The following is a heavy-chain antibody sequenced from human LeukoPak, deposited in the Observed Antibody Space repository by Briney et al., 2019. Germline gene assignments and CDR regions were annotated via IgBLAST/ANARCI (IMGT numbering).Heavy chain of an antibody. D-gene: IGHD2-2*01. V-gene: IGHV1-2*02. CDR2: INPNSGGT. Sequence: ASVKVSCKASGYTFTGYYMHWVRQAPGQGLEWMGLINPNSGGTNYAQKFQGRVTMNRDTSISTAYMELSRLRSDDTAVYYCARGGVVPAATSLVNDYWGQGTLVTVSS. J-gene: IGHJ4*02. CDR1: GYTFTGYY. CDR3: ARGGVVPAATSLVNDY.